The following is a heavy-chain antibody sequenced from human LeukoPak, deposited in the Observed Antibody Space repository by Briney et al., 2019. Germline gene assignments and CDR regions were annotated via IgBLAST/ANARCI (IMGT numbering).Heavy chain of an antibody. J-gene: IGHJ3*02. D-gene: IGHD3-22*01. Sequence: GGSLRLSCAASGFPISTNYMSWVRQAPGKGPEWVSIIYSGGNTFYADSVKGRFTISRDSSKNTLFLQMISLRAEDTAVYYCARDRYYDSSGYFDAFDIWGQGTMVTVSS. CDR1: GFPISTNY. CDR2: IYSGGNT. CDR3: ARDRYYDSSGYFDAFDI. V-gene: IGHV3-53*01.